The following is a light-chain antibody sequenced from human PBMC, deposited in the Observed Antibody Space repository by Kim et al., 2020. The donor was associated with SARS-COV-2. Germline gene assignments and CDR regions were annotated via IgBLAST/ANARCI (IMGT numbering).Light chain of an antibody. CDR1: ESVSSRY. CDR3: QQCGSSFLVT. V-gene: IGKV3-20*01. Sequence: PGERATSSCRASESVSSRYLAWYQQKNGQAPRLRIYGASSRATGIPDRFSGSGSGTDFTLTISSLEPEDFAVYYCQQCGSSFLVTFGQGTRLEIK. CDR2: GAS. J-gene: IGKJ5*01.